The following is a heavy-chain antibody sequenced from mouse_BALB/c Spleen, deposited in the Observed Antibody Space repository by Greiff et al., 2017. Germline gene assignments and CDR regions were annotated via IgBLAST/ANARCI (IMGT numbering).Heavy chain of an antibody. D-gene: IGHD2-4*01. J-gene: IGHJ2*01. Sequence: EVKVEASGPDLVKPSQSLSLTCTVTGYSITSCYSWPWIRQFPGNTLEWLGYIHYSGSTNYNPSLKSRISITRDTSKNQFFLQLNSVTTEDTATYYCAPSSTMTTTGYWSQGTTHTVSS. V-gene: IGHV3-1*02. CDR2: IHYSGST. CDR3: APSSTMTTTGY. CDR1: GYSITSCYS.